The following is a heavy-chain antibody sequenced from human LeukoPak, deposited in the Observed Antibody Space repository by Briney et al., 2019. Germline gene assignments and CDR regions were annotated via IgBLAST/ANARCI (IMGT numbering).Heavy chain of an antibody. V-gene: IGHV4-39*01. J-gene: IGHJ4*02. Sequence: SETLSLTCTVSGGSVSSSSYYWGWLRQPPGKGLEWIGSIYDSGSTYYSASLKSRVAISVDTSKNQFSLKLSSVTAPDTAVYYCARHVGGYRSMYYFDYWGQGTLVPVSS. CDR3: ARHVGGYRSMYYFDY. D-gene: IGHD5-18*01. CDR1: GGSVSSSSYY. CDR2: IYDSGST.